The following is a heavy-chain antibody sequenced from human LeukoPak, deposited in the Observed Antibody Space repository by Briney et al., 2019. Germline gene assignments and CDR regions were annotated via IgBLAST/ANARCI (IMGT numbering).Heavy chain of an antibody. Sequence: SETLSLTCTVSGGSISSSSYYWGWIRQPPGKGLGWIGSIYYSGSTYYNPSLKSRVTISVDTSKNQFSLKLSSVTAADTAVYYCARGDYDFSSGYSEAFDYWGQGTLVTVSS. CDR2: IYYSGST. D-gene: IGHD3-3*01. CDR1: GGSISSSSYY. CDR3: ARGDYDFSSGYSEAFDY. V-gene: IGHV4-39*01. J-gene: IGHJ4*02.